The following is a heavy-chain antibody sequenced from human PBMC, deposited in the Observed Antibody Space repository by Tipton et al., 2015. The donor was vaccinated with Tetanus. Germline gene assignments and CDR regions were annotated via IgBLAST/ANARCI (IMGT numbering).Heavy chain of an antibody. Sequence: TLSLTCTVSGGSVNFINYYWAWIRQTPGKGLEWIGTINHSGSTYYNPSHKSRVTISVDTSKNQISLRLRSVTAADTAVYYCARHVVEAVPRWFDPWGQGTLVTVSS. CDR3: ARHVVEAVPRWFDP. D-gene: IGHD6-19*01. CDR1: GGSVNFINYY. V-gene: IGHV4-39*01. CDR2: INHSGST. J-gene: IGHJ5*02.